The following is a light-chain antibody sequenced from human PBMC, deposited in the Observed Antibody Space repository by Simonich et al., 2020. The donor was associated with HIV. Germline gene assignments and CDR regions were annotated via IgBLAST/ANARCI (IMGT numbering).Light chain of an antibody. Sequence: DIVMTQSPDSLAVSLGERATINCKSSQSILYSSNSKNYLAWYQQKSGQPPKLLIYWAFPRESGVPDRFSGSGSGTDFTLTISSLQAEDVAIYYCQQYFSSPLTFGGGTKVEIK. V-gene: IGKV4-1*01. J-gene: IGKJ4*01. CDR2: WAF. CDR1: QSILYSSNSKNY. CDR3: QQYFSSPLT.